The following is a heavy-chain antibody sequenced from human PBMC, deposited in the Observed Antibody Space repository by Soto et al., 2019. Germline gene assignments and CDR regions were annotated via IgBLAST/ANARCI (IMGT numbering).Heavy chain of an antibody. CDR3: AKSRAAYNFYFYYGMDV. CDR2: ILYDGSNE. Sequence: QVQLVESGGGVVQPGTSLRLSCAASGFTFSNYGMHWVRQTPGKGLEWVALILYDGSNEYYADSVKGRFTISRDNPKNTLYLQVSSLRAEDTAVYYCAKSRAAYNFYFYYGMDVWGQGTSVTVSS. D-gene: IGHD1-1*01. CDR1: GFTFSNYG. V-gene: IGHV3-30*18. J-gene: IGHJ6*02.